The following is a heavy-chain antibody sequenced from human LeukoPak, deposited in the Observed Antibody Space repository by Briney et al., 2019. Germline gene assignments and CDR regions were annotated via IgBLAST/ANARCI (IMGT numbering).Heavy chain of an antibody. D-gene: IGHD5-24*01. J-gene: IGHJ4*02. Sequence: GESLKISCKRSGYSFTSYLISWVRQMPGKGLEWMGRIVASDFYTNSNPSFKGHVTISADKFITSAYLQWSSLKVSDTVMYYCARHRDGCPDYWGQGNLVSV. V-gene: IGHV5-10-1*01. CDR1: GYSFTSYL. CDR2: IVASDFYT. CDR3: ARHRDGCPDY.